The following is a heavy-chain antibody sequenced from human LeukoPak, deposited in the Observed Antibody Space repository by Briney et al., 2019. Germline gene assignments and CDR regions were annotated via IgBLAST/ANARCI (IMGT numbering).Heavy chain of an antibody. J-gene: IGHJ5*02. Sequence: PGGSRRLSCVASGFTLSGHWVHWVRQAPGKGLVWVSRINSDESTTVYADSVKGRFTISRDNAKNTLYLQMNSLTAEDTAVYYCARSDWFDPWGQGTLVTVPS. V-gene: IGHV3-74*01. CDR2: INSDESTT. CDR3: ARSDWFDP. CDR1: GFTLSGHW.